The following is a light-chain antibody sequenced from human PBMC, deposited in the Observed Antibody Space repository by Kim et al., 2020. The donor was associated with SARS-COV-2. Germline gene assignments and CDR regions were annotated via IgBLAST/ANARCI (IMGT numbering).Light chain of an antibody. J-gene: IGLJ1*01. Sequence: SSELTQDPAVSVALGQTVRITCQGDSLRSYYASWYQQKPGQAPVLVIYGKNNRPSGIPDRFSGSSSGNTASLTITGAQAEDEADYYCNSRDSSGNHPDVFGTGTKVTFL. CDR2: GKN. CDR1: SLRSYY. CDR3: NSRDSSGNHPDV. V-gene: IGLV3-19*01.